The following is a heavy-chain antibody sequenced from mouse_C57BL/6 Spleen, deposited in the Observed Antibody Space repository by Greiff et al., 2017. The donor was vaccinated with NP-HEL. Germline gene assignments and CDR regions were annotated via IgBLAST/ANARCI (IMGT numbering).Heavy chain of an antibody. Sequence: QVHVKQSGTELVKPGASVKLSCKASGYTFTSYWMHWVKQRPGQGLEWIGNINPSNGGTNYNEKFKSKATLTVDKSSSTAYMQLSSLTSEDSAFYYCAPTTVVATDYAMDYWGQGTSVTVSS. CDR1: GYTFTSYW. CDR2: INPSNGGT. V-gene: IGHV1-53*01. J-gene: IGHJ4*01. D-gene: IGHD1-1*01. CDR3: APTTVVATDYAMDY.